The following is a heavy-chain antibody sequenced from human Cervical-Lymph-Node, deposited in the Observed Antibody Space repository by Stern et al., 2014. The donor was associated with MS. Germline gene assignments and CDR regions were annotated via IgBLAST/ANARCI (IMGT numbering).Heavy chain of an antibody. CDR1: GYNFISHW. CDR3: ARWSVACDY. CDR2: IYPGDSDV. V-gene: IGHV5-51*03. D-gene: IGHD2-21*01. J-gene: IGHJ4*02. Sequence: EVQLLESGAELKKPGESLKISCQTSGYNFISHWIAWVRQVPGKGLEWIGIIYPGDSDVRYSPSFQGHVTISVDKSITTAYLQWNSLKASDTAVYYCARWSVACDYWGQGALITVSS.